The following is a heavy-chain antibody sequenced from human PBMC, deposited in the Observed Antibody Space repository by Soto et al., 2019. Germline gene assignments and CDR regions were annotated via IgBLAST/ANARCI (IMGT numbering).Heavy chain of an antibody. CDR2: ISVHSGSK. D-gene: IGHD5-12*01. J-gene: IGHJ1*01. CDR3: ERGGHGRYEY. CDR1: GYSFTTYG. V-gene: IGHV1-18*01. Sequence: ASVKVSCKTSGYSFTTYGITWVRQAPGQGLEWMWWISVHSGSKQSVQKLQCRVTMTTDTSRRTAHMELRRMRSDDTAVYYSERGGHGRYEYWG.